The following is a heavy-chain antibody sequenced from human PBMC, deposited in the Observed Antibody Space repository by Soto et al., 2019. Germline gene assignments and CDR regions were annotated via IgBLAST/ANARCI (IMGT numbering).Heavy chain of an antibody. CDR1: GFTFSAYV. V-gene: IGHV3-23*01. D-gene: IGHD6-13*01. Sequence: EVEVLESGGGLVQPGGSLRLSCAASGFTFSAYVMSWVHQAPGKGLEWVSSITSSGGGTYYADSVKGRFTVSRDNSKNTVYLQMNSLRDEDTAVYYCAKLTAAWGQGTLVTVSS. CDR3: AKLTAA. CDR2: ITSSGGGT. J-gene: IGHJ4*02.